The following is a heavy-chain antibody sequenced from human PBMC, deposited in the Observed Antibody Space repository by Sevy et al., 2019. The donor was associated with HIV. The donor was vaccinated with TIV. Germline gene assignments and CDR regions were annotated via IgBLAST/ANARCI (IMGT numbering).Heavy chain of an antibody. CDR2: ISYDGGNK. CDR1: GFNFNKFG. CDR3: AKVPRGGSYFSYFDY. Sequence: GESLKISCAVSGFNFNKFGMHWVRQAPGKGLEWVAVISYDGGNKYYADPVKGRFTISRDNSKNTLYLQMNSLRAEDTAVYYCAKVPRGGSYFSYFDYWGQGTLVTVSS. J-gene: IGHJ4*02. V-gene: IGHV3-30*18. D-gene: IGHD1-26*01.